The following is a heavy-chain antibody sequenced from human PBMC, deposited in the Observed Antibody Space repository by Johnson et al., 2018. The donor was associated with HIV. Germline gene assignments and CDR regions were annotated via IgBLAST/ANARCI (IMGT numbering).Heavy chain of an antibody. V-gene: IGHV3-7*02. Sequence: EVQLVESGGGLVQPGGSLRLSCAASGFTVSSYWMSWVRQAPGKGLEWVANIKQDGSEKYYADSVKGRFTISRDNSKNTLYLQMGSLRAEDMAVYYCARAGGEIIVGASHDAFDIWGQGTMVTVSS. CDR1: GFTVSSYW. D-gene: IGHD1-26*01. CDR3: ARAGGEIIVGASHDAFDI. CDR2: IKQDGSEK. J-gene: IGHJ3*02.